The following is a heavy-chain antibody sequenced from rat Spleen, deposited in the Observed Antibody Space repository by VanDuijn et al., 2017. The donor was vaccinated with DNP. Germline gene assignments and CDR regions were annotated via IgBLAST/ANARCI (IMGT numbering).Heavy chain of an antibody. D-gene: IGHD4-3*01. J-gene: IGHJ2*01. Sequence: EVQLVESGGGLVQPGRSLKLSCAASGFSFSNHGMAWVRQAPTKGLEWVASINTGGGNTYYRDSVKGRFTISRDNAKNTLYLQMNSLRSEDMATYYCARWNSGHFDYWGQGVMVPVSS. CDR2: INTGGGNT. CDR1: GFSFSNHG. V-gene: IGHV5S13*01. CDR3: ARWNSGHFDY.